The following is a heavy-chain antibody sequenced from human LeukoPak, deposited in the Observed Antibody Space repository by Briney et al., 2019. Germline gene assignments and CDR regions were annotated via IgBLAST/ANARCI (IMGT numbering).Heavy chain of an antibody. V-gene: IGHV3-11*06. CDR1: GFTFSDYY. D-gene: IGHD3-10*01. Sequence: GGSPRLSCAASGFTFSDYYMSWIRQAPGKGLEWVSYISSSSSYTNYAGSVKGRFTISRDNAKNSLYLQMNSLRAEDTAVYYCARDRGDPLLWFGELFPDYWGQGTLVTVSS. J-gene: IGHJ4*02. CDR2: ISSSSSYT. CDR3: ARDRGDPLLWFGELFPDY.